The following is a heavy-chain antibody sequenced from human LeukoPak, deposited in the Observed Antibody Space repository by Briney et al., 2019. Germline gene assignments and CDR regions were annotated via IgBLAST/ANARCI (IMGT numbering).Heavy chain of an antibody. CDR3: AKGTFYFGSGSHPIDH. Sequence: GGSLRLSCAGSGFIFDDYAMHWVRQAPGKGLEWVSLISWDGGSIFYADSVKGRFTISRDNSKTSLYLQMNSLRPEDTALYYCAKGTFYFGSGSHPIDHWGQGTLVTVSS. J-gene: IGHJ4*02. D-gene: IGHD3-10*01. CDR1: GFIFDDYA. V-gene: IGHV3-43D*03. CDR2: ISWDGGSI.